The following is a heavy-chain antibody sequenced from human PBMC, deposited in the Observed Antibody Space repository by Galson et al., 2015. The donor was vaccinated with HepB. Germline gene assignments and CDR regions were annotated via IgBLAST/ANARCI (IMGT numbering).Heavy chain of an antibody. CDR1: GYTFTSYA. CDR3: ARGVTIFGVVIGNWFDP. V-gene: IGHV7-4-1*02. Sequence: SVKVSCKASGYTFTSYAMNWVRQAPGQGLEWMGWINTNTGNPTYAQGFTGRFVFSLDTSVSTAYLQISSLKAEDTAVYYCARGVTIFGVVIGNWFDPWGQGTLVTVSS. J-gene: IGHJ5*02. D-gene: IGHD3-3*01. CDR2: INTNTGNP.